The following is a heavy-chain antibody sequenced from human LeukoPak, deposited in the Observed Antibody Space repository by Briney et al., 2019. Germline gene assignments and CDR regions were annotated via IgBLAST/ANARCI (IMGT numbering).Heavy chain of an antibody. CDR1: GFTFSNAL. CDR3: TTWDGVN. Sequence: GGSLRLSCAASGFTFSNALMTWVRQAPGKGLGWVGHIKSRTDGGTTDCAAPLKGRFTISRDDSKNTLYLQMNSLKTEDTAVYYCTTWDGVNWGQGTMVTVSS. V-gene: IGHV3-15*01. CDR2: IKSRTDGGTT. D-gene: IGHD1-26*01. J-gene: IGHJ3*01.